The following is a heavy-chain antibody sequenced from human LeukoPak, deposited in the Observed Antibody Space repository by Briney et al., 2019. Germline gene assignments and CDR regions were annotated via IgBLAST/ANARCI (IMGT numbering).Heavy chain of an antibody. Sequence: SETLSLTCTVSGGSISSYYWSWIRQPPGKGLEWIGYIYYSGSANYNPSLKSRVTISVDTSKNQFSLKLSSVTAADTAVYYCARWGEYGSGSYYNQVPNWFDPWGQGTLVTVSS. CDR1: GGSISSYY. CDR3: ARWGEYGSGSYYNQVPNWFDP. CDR2: IYYSGSA. D-gene: IGHD3-10*01. V-gene: IGHV4-59*01. J-gene: IGHJ5*02.